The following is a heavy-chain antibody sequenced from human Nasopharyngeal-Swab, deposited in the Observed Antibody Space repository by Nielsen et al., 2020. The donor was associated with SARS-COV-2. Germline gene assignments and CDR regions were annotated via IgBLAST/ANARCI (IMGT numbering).Heavy chain of an antibody. CDR1: GGSISSYY. Sequence: SETLSLTCTVSGGSISSYYWSWIRQPPGKGLEWIGYIYYSGSTNYNPSLKSRVTISVDTSKNQFSLKLSSVTAADTAVYYCARGLRIGNFDYWGQGTLVTVSS. J-gene: IGHJ4*02. CDR3: ARGLRIGNFDY. V-gene: IGHV4-59*01. D-gene: IGHD2-15*01. CDR2: IYYSGST.